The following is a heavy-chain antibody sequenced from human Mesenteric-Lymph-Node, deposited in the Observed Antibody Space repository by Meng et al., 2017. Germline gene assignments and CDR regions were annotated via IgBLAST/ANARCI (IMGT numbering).Heavy chain of an antibody. CDR1: GGSISSSSYY. CDR2: IYYSGST. D-gene: IGHD1-1*01. V-gene: IGHV4-39*07. CDR3: ARAKLERRGVYYFDY. Sequence: SETLSLTCTVSGGSISSSSYYWGWIRQPPGKGLEWIGSIYYSGSTYYNPSLKSRVTISVDTSKNQFSLRLSSVTAADTAVYYCARAKLERRGVYYFDYWGQGTLVTVSS. J-gene: IGHJ4*02.